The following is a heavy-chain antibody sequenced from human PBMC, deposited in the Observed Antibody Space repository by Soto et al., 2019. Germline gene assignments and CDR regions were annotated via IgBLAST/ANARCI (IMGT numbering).Heavy chain of an antibody. J-gene: IGHJ5*02. CDR1: GFTFSNYG. V-gene: IGHV3-33*01. Sequence: QVQLVESGGGVVQPGRSLRLSCTAFGFTFSNYGIHWVRQAPGKGLEWVAVIWPDGNNKYYPDSVKGRFTISRDNSKNPLDRQMNSLRAEDTAVYSCARAGIVATTQLGWFDPWGQGTLVTVSS. CDR3: ARAGIVATTQLGWFDP. CDR2: IWPDGNNK. D-gene: IGHD1-26*01.